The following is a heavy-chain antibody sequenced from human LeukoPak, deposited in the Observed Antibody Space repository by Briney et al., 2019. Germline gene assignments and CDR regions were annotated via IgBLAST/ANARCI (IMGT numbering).Heavy chain of an antibody. CDR2: INAGNGNT. V-gene: IGHV1-3*01. J-gene: IGHJ4*02. D-gene: IGHD3-9*01. CDR3: ASEALDPYYYILTGYYFLDY. CDR1: GYTFTSYA. Sequence: ASVTVSFKSSGYTFTSYAMHWVRQAPGQRLGWMGWINAGNGNTKYSQKFQGRGTITRDTSASTAYMELSSLRSEDTAVYYCASEALDPYYYILTGYYFLDYWGQGTLVTVSS.